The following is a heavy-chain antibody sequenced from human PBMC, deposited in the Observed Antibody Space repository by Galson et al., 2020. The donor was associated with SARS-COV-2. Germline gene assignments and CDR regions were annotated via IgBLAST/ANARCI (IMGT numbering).Heavy chain of an antibody. CDR1: GYSINSGYH. CDR3: ARDQVELRLSDWFDS. V-gene: IGHV4-38-2*02. CDR2: IHHSGPT. Sequence: SETLSLTCTVSGYSINSGYHWGWIRQPPGKGLEWIATIHHSGPTYYNPSLKRRVAISIDTSKNQFSLKLSSVTAADTAVYYCARDQVELRLSDWFDSWGQGTLVSGSA. J-gene: IGHJ5*01. D-gene: IGHD3-16*01.